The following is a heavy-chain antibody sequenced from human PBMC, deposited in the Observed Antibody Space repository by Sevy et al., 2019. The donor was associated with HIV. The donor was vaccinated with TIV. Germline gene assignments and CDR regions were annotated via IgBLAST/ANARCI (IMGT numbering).Heavy chain of an antibody. CDR2: FSFGCGEI. CDR1: GFTFSEYS. D-gene: IGHD2-8*01. V-gene: IGHV3-23*01. J-gene: IGHJ4*02. CDR3: AREGCTRPHDY. Sequence: GGSLRLSCAASGFTFSEYSMSWVRQPPGKGLEWVSTFSFGCGEINYEDAVKGRFTISRDISKSSVYLQMDNLRPEDTAVYYCAREGCTRPHDYWGQGTLVTVSS.